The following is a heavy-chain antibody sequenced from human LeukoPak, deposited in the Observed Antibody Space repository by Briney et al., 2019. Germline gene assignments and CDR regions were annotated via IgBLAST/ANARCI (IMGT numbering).Heavy chain of an antibody. D-gene: IGHD6-19*01. Sequence: ASVKVSCKASGYTFTSYGISWVRQAPGQGLEWKGWMNPNSGNTGYAQKFQGRVTITRNTSMSTAYMELSSLRSEDTAVYYCARVGISSGWYLSNYYYYYMAVWGKGTTVTVSS. CDR3: ARVGISSGWYLSNYYYYYMAV. CDR1: GYTFTSYG. J-gene: IGHJ6*03. CDR2: MNPNSGNT. V-gene: IGHV1-8*03.